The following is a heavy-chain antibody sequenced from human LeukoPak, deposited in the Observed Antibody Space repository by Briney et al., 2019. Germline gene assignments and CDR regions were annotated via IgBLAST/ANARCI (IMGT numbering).Heavy chain of an antibody. CDR2: IKSKTHGGTT. D-gene: IGHD5-12*01. J-gene: IGHJ4*02. V-gene: IGHV3-15*01. Sequence: GGSLRLSCAASGFTFANAWMTWVRQAPGKGLEWVGRIKSKTHGGTTDYAAPMKGRFTISRDDSKNTLYLEMNSLKTEDTAVYYCTTAGYSGYDWNYWGQGALVTVSS. CDR3: TTAGYSGYDWNY. CDR1: GFTFANAW.